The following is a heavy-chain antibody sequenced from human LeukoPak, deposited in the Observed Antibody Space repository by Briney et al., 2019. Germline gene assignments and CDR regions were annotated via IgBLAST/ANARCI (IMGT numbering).Heavy chain of an antibody. CDR3: AGQLWSGSYFAY. D-gene: IGHD5-18*01. CDR2: FDAEDDER. J-gene: IGHJ4*02. V-gene: IGHV1-24*01. CDR1: GYTLTELC. Sequence: GASVTVSFKCSGYTLTELCMDWERRAPGKGLEKRGGFDAEDDERIYAQKFQGRVTMPEDTSTDTAYLELTSLRSEDTAVYYCAGQLWSGSYFAYWGQGTLVTASS.